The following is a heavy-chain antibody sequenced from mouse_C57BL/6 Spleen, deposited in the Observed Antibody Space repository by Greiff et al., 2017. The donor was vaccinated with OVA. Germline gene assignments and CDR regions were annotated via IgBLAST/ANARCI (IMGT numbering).Heavy chain of an antibody. V-gene: IGHV3-1*01. CDR1: GYSITSGYD. CDR2: ISYSGST. Sequence: EVQLQESGPGMVKPSQSLSLTCTVTGYSITSGYDWHCIRHFPGNKLEWMGYISYSGSTNYNPSLKSRISITHDTSKNHFFLKLNSVTTEDTATYYCARGTFYFDYWGQGTTLTVSS. J-gene: IGHJ2*01. CDR3: ARGTFYFDY.